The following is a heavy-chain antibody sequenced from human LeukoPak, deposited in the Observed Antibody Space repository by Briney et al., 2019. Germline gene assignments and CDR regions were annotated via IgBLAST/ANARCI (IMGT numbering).Heavy chain of an antibody. D-gene: IGHD2-21*01. J-gene: IGHJ4*02. CDR2: ISGSGGSL. V-gene: IGHV3-23*01. CDR1: GFTFSSYA. Sequence: GGSLRLSCAASGFTFSSYAMNWVRQTPGKGLEWVSSISGSGGSLYYADSVKGRFTISRDNSKNTFYLQMNSLRAEDTAIYYCAKDFVAVNAIGMYYSDYWGQGTLVTVSA. CDR3: AKDFVAVNAIGMYYSDY.